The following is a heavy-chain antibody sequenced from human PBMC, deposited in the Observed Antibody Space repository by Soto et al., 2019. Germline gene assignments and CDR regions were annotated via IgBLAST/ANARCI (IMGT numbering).Heavy chain of an antibody. J-gene: IGHJ3*02. V-gene: IGHV1-2*04. Sequence: GASVKVSCKASGYTFTGYYMHWVRQAPGQGLEWMGWINPNSGGTNYAQKFQGWVTMTRDTSISTAYMELSRLRSDDTAVYYCARDHVSSGWGLDAFDIWGQGTMVTVSS. D-gene: IGHD6-19*01. CDR1: GYTFTGYY. CDR2: INPNSGGT. CDR3: ARDHVSSGWGLDAFDI.